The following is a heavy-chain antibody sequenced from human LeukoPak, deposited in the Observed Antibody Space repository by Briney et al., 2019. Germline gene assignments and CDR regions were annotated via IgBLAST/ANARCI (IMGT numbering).Heavy chain of an antibody. V-gene: IGHV4-39*07. CDR1: GGSISSSSYY. D-gene: IGHD1-7*01. Sequence: SETLSLTCTVSGGSISSSSYYWGWIRQPPGKGLEWIGSIYYSGSTYYNPSLKSRVTISADTSKNQFSLKLSSVTAADTAVYYCASSLPGTTSKISFDYWGQGTLVTVSS. CDR3: ASSLPGTTSKISFDY. J-gene: IGHJ4*02. CDR2: IYYSGST.